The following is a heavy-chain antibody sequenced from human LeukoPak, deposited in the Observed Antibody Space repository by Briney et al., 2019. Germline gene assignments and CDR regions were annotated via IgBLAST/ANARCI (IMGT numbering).Heavy chain of an antibody. D-gene: IGHD3-22*01. V-gene: IGHV3-9*01. CDR3: AKSSGYYYGGYFDY. CDR1: GFTFDDYA. J-gene: IGHJ4*02. Sequence: GRSLRLSCAASGFTFDDYAMHWVRQAPGKGLEWVSGISWNSGSIGYADSVKGRFTISRDNAKNSLYLQMNSLRAEDTALYYCAKSSGYYYGGYFDYWGQGTLVTVSS. CDR2: ISWNSGSI.